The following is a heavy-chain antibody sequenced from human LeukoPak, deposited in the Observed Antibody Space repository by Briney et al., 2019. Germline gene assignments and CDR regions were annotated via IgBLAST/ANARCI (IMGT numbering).Heavy chain of an antibody. CDR1: GYSISSGYY. V-gene: IGHV4-38-2*02. CDR3: ARDVSSSSWTVGY. CDR2: IYHSGST. Sequence: SETLSLTCAVSGYSISSGYYWGWIRQPPGKGLEWIGSIYHSGSTYYNPSLKSRVTISVDTSKNQFSLKLSSVTAADTAVYYCARDVSSSSWTVGYWGQGTLVTVSS. D-gene: IGHD6-13*01. J-gene: IGHJ4*02.